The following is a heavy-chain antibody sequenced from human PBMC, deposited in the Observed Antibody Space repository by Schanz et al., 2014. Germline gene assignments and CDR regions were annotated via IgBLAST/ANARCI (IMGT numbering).Heavy chain of an antibody. Sequence: QVQLVESGGGVVQPGRSLRLSCAASGFTFSSYALHWVRQAPGKGLEWVAFVPFDGSQKFYADSVKGRFTISRDNSKNTVHLQMNSLRAEDTAVYYCVRVSFADPRLYRGMDRDIDYWGQGTLVTVSS. CDR2: VPFDGSQK. V-gene: IGHV3-30*04. J-gene: IGHJ4*02. D-gene: IGHD5-18*01. CDR3: VRVSFADPRLYRGMDRDIDY. CDR1: GFTFSSYA.